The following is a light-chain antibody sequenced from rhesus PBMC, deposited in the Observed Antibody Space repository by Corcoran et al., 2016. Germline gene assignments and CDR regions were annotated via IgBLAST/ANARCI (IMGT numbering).Light chain of an antibody. V-gene: IGKV1-74*01. CDR2: KAA. CDR3: QHNYGTPFT. J-gene: IGKJ3*01. Sequence: DIQMTQSPSSPSASVGDRVTITCRASENVNNYLNWYQKKPGKAPKLLIYKAATLQSGVPLRFSGSGSGTDYTFTISSLQSEDVATYYCQHNYGTPFTFGPGTKLDIK. CDR1: ENVNNY.